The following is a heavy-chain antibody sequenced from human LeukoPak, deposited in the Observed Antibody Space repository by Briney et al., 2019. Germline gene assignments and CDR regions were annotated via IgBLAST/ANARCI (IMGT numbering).Heavy chain of an antibody. V-gene: IGHV1-2*02. D-gene: IGHD3-10*01. CDR2: INPKRCGT. Sequence: ASVTVSCKASGYTFTDYYIHWVRQAPGQGLECMGWINPKRCGTNCAQKFQGRVTMTRDTSISTAYMELSRLRSDDTALYYCARSGSYYNYLDEWGQGTLVTVSS. CDR1: GYTFTDYY. J-gene: IGHJ4*02. CDR3: ARSGSYYNYLDE.